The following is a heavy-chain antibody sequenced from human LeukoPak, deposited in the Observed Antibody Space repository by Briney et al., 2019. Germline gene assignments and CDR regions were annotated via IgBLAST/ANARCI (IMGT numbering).Heavy chain of an antibody. CDR3: ARDEGRSYGVAYYYYYYGMDV. V-gene: IGHV1-18*01. CDR2: ISAYNGNT. J-gene: IGHJ6*02. Sequence: ASVKVSCKASGYTFTSYGISWVRQAPGQGLEWMGWISAYNGNTNYAQKLQGRVTMTTDTSTSTAYMELRSLRSDDTAVYYCARDEGRSYGVAYYYYYYGMDVWGQGTTVTVSS. D-gene: IGHD5-18*01. CDR1: GYTFTSYG.